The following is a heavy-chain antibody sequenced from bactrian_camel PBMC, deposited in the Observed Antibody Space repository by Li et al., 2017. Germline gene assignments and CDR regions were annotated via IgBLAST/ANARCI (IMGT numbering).Heavy chain of an antibody. CDR2: IRTYDGTS. V-gene: IGHV3S1*01. CDR1: GYVYSSDC. Sequence: VESGGGLVQPGGSLRLSCAASGYVYSSDCMAWFRQTPGKEREAVASIRTYDGTSYYHDSVKGRFTISLDAAKNTLHLQMNSLRPEDTAMYYCAASLGKTYCHAAFFLSRQRPNFGLMGQGTQVTVS. D-gene: IGHD5*01. J-gene: IGHJ4*01.